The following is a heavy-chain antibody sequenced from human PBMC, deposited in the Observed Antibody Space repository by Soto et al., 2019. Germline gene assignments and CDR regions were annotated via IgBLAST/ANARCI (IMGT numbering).Heavy chain of an antibody. CDR2: ISAYNGNT. J-gene: IGHJ6*02. CDR3: ARDGITLRGGLRDYYYGMDV. D-gene: IGHD3-16*01. CDR1: GYTFTSYG. V-gene: IGHV1-18*01. Sequence: ASVKVSCKASGYTFTSYGISWVRQAPGQGLEWMGWISAYNGNTNYAQKLQDRVTMTTDISTSTAYMELRSLRSDDTAVYYCARDGITLRGGLRDYYYGMDVWGQGTTVTV.